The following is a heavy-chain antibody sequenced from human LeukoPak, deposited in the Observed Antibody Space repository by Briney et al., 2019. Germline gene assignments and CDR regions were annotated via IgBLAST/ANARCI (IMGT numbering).Heavy chain of an antibody. Sequence: PGGSLRLSCAASGFTFSSYAMSWVRQAPGKGLEWVSAISGSGGSTYYADSVKGRFTISRDNSKNTLYLQMNSLRAEDTAVYYCAKAVSGDYVSTGPFDYWGQGTLVTVSS. CDR2: ISGSGGST. CDR3: AKAVSGDYVSTGPFDY. J-gene: IGHJ4*02. CDR1: GFTFSSYA. V-gene: IGHV3-23*01. D-gene: IGHD4-17*01.